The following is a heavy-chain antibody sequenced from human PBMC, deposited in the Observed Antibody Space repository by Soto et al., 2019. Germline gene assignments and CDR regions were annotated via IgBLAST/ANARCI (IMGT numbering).Heavy chain of an antibody. D-gene: IGHD1-1*01. J-gene: IGHJ4*02. Sequence: PGGSLRLSCAASGFTFSNYGMHWVRQAPGKGLEWVAIISYDGSHKYYADSVKGRFTISRDNSKNTLYLQMNSLRAEDTAVYYCAKDQGTTGTRGIDYWGQGTLVTVSS. CDR3: AKDQGTTGTRGIDY. V-gene: IGHV3-30*18. CDR2: ISYDGSHK. CDR1: GFTFSNYG.